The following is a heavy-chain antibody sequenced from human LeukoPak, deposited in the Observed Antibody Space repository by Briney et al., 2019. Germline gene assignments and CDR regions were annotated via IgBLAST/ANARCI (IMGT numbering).Heavy chain of an antibody. J-gene: IGHJ6*03. D-gene: IGHD3-3*01. CDR2: IIPILGIA. V-gene: IGHV1-69*04. CDR1: GGTFSSYA. Sequence: ASVKVSCKASGGTFSSYAISWVRQAPGQGLEWMGRIIPILGIANYAQKFQGRVTITADKSTSTAYMELSSLRSEDTAVYYCARELDPIYYMDVWGKGTTVTVSS. CDR3: ARELDPIYYMDV.